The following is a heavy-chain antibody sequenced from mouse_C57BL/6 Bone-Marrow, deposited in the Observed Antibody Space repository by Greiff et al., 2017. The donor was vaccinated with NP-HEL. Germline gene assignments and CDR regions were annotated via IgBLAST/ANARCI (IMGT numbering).Heavy chain of an antibody. Sequence: EVHLVESGGDLVKPGGSLKLSCAASGFTFSSYGMSWVRQTPDKRLEWVATISSGGSYTYYPDSVKGRFTISRDNAKNTLYLQMSSLKSEDTAMYYCARGAYGSSPADWGQGTLVTVSA. V-gene: IGHV5-6*01. CDR2: ISSGGSYT. D-gene: IGHD1-1*01. CDR3: ARGAYGSSPAD. J-gene: IGHJ3*01. CDR1: GFTFSSYG.